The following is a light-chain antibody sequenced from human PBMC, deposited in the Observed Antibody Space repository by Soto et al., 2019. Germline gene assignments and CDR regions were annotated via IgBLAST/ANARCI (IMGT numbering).Light chain of an antibody. V-gene: IGKV3-15*01. CDR2: GAS. CDR3: QQCNDGPPT. Sequence: ETVMTQSPATLSVSPGESATLSCRASQNIGSKLAWYQQRPGQAPRLLIYGASTRATDIPARFSGSRSGTEFTLTISGLQSDDCAVYYCQQCNDGPPTFGQGNKVDIK. CDR1: QNIGSK. J-gene: IGKJ1*01.